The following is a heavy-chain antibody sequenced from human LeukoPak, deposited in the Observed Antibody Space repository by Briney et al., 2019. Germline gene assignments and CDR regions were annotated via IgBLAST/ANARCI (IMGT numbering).Heavy chain of an antibody. CDR2: INQDVSEM. CDR1: GFTFSNYW. CDR3: ARHQGSMIVVRTTTWYFDL. J-gene: IGHJ2*01. D-gene: IGHD3-22*01. V-gene: IGHV3-7*01. Sequence: GGSLRLSCAASGFTFSNYWMSWVRQAPGKGLEWLANINQDVSEMYYVDSVKGRFTISRDNGKNSLYLQINSLRAHDTAVYYCARHQGSMIVVRTTTWYFDLWGRGTLVTVSS.